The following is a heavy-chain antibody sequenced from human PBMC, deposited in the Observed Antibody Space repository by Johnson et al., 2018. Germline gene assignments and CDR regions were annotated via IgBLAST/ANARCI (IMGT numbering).Heavy chain of an antibody. D-gene: IGHD2-8*02. CDR2: IPGIGDST. V-gene: IGHV3-23*04. CDR1: GCTFSSFA. Sequence: VQLVESGGGLVQPGGSLRLACAASGCTFSSFAMSWVRMAPGQGLAWVSTIPGIGDSTSFADSVRGRFTSSRDNPKNTMYLEMNDVGDEDPAIYFCAKVFYYAPVVYSRAFDVWGQGTMVTVSS. J-gene: IGHJ3*01. CDR3: AKVFYYAPVVYSRAFDV.